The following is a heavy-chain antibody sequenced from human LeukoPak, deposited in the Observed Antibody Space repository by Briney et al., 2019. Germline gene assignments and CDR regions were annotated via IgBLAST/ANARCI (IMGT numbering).Heavy chain of an antibody. Sequence: GGSMRLSCAASRFTFSSHWINWVRQAPGRGLGWVANINPDGSKKHYVDSVKGRFTICRDNAKNSVYLQTNPLRAEDTAEDYCATSGDLGWGQGTLVTVSS. CDR2: INPDGSKK. CDR3: ATSGDLG. CDR1: RFTFSSHW. D-gene: IGHD2-2*01. V-gene: IGHV3-7*01. J-gene: IGHJ4*02.